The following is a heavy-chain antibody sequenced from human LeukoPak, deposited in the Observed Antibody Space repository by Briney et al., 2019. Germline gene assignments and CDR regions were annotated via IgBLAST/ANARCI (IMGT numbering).Heavy chain of an antibody. V-gene: IGHV4-4*07. J-gene: IGHJ5*02. CDR2: IYTSGRT. D-gene: IGHD4-17*01. CDR1: GGSISSYY. Sequence: PSETLSLTCTVSGGSISSYYWSWIRQPAGNGMEWVGRIYTSGRTNYNPSLESRVTMSVDTSKNQFSLKLSSVTAADTAVYYCAASKTVLFDPWGQGTLVTVSS. CDR3: AASKTVLFDP.